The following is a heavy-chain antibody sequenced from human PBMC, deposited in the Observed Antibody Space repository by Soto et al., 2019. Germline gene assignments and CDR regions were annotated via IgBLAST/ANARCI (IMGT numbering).Heavy chain of an antibody. CDR3: AGDLDLREGMDV. J-gene: IGHJ6*02. CDR2: ISAYNGNT. D-gene: IGHD3-10*01. CDR1: GYTFTTYG. Sequence: VASVKVSCKASGYTFTTYGISWVRQAPGQGLEWMGWISAYNGNTNYAQKLQGRVTMTTDTSTSTAYMELRSLRSDDTAVYYCAGDLDLREGMDVWGQGTTVTVSS. V-gene: IGHV1-18*01.